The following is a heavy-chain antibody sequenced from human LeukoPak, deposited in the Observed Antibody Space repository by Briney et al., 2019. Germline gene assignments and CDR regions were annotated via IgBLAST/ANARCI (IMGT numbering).Heavy chain of an antibody. V-gene: IGHV3-21*01. Sequence: KPGGSLRLSCAASGLTFSSYSMTWVRQAPGKGLEWVSSITGSSTYIDYADSVKGRFTISRDNAKNSLYLQMNSLRAEDTAVYYCARDLNFWSSYSTRGFDYWGQGTLVTVSS. D-gene: IGHD3-3*01. CDR3: ARDLNFWSSYSTRGFDY. CDR2: ITGSSTYI. CDR1: GLTFSSYS. J-gene: IGHJ4*02.